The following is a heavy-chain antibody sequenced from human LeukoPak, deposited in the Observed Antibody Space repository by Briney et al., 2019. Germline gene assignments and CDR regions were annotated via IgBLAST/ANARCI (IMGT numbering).Heavy chain of an antibody. J-gene: IGHJ4*02. Sequence: SETLSLTCTVSGGSISSYYWSWIRQPPGKGLEWIAYISDIGSINYNPSLKSRVTISLDTSKNQSSLKLSSVTAADTAVYYCARGRRAMIVVVKVAFDYWGQGTLVTVSS. D-gene: IGHD3-22*01. CDR1: GGSISSYY. CDR2: ISDIGSI. CDR3: ARGRRAMIVVVKVAFDY. V-gene: IGHV4-59*12.